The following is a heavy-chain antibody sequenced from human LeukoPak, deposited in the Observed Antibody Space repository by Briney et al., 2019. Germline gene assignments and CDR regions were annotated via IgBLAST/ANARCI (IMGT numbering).Heavy chain of an antibody. V-gene: IGHV4-59*08. CDR1: GGSISSYY. CDR2: IYYSGST. D-gene: IGHD6-19*01. CDR3: ARHLYSSGHDY. J-gene: IGHJ4*02. Sequence: SETLSLTCTVSGGSISSYYWSWIRQPPGKGLEWIGYIYYSGSTNYNPSLKSRVTISVDTSKNQFSLKLSSVTAADTAVYYCARHLYSSGHDYWGQGTLVTVSS.